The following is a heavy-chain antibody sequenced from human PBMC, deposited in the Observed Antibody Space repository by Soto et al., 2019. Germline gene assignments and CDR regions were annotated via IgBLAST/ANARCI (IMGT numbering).Heavy chain of an antibody. Sequence: NPSETLSLTCAFSCGSIISSNWWSWVRQPPGKGLEWIGEIYHSGSTNYNPSLKSRVTISVDKSKNQFSLKLSSVTAADTAVYYCAELRRDYYYYYGMDVWGQGTTVTVSS. D-gene: IGHD1-26*01. J-gene: IGHJ6*02. CDR3: AELRRDYYYYYGMDV. CDR1: CGSIISSNW. V-gene: IGHV4-4*02. CDR2: IYHSGST.